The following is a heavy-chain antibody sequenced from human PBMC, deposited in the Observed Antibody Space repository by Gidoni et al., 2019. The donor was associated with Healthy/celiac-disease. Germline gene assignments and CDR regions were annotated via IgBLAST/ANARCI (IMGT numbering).Heavy chain of an antibody. V-gene: IGHV4-61*01. CDR1: GGSVSSGSYY. J-gene: IGHJ2*01. D-gene: IGHD6-13*01. CDR3: ARSITPYSSSWYSYWYFDL. CDR2: IYYSGST. Sequence: QVQLQESGPGLVKLSETLSLTCTVPGGSVSSGSYYWSWIRQPPGKGLEWIGYIYYSGSTNYNPSLKSRVTISVDTSKNQFSLKLSSVTAADTAVYYCARSITPYSSSWYSYWYFDLWGRGTLVTVSS.